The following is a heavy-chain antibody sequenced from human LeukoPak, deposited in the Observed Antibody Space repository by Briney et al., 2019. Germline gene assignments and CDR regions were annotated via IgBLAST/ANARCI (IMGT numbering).Heavy chain of an antibody. CDR3: AREGSDQWLARYYFDY. CDR2: IYYSGST. CDR1: GGSISSYY. D-gene: IGHD6-19*01. Sequence: SETLSLTCTVSGGSISSYYWSWIRQPPGKGLEWIGYIYYSGSTNYNPSLKSRVTISVDTSKNQFSLKLSSVTAADTAVYYCAREGSDQWLARYYFDYWGREPWSPSPQ. J-gene: IGHJ4*02. V-gene: IGHV4-59*01.